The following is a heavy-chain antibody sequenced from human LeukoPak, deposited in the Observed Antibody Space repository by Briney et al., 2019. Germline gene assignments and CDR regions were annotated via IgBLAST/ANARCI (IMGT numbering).Heavy chain of an antibody. CDR3: ARGKYGGYFIDY. V-gene: IGHV3-74*01. CDR1: GFTFTAHW. CDR2: IKPDGSDT. Sequence: GGSLRLSCGASGFTFTAHWIHWVRQAPGKGLVWVSRIKPDGSDTNYADSVKGRFTISRDNAKNTVYLQMNSLRAEDTAVYYCARGKYGGYFIDYWGQGTLVTVSS. D-gene: IGHD5-12*01. J-gene: IGHJ4*02.